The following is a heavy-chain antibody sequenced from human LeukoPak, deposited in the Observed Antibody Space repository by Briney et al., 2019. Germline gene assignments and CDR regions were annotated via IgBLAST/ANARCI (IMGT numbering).Heavy chain of an antibody. J-gene: IGHJ4*02. CDR1: GFTFSSYA. CDR3: AKAKKIPQQLVLRSWEDY. D-gene: IGHD6-13*01. V-gene: IGHV3-23*01. CDR2: ISGSGGST. Sequence: QAWGSLRLSCAASGFTFSSYAMSWVRQAPGKGLEWVSAISGSGGSTYYADSVKGRFTISRDDSKNTLYLQMNRLRAEDTAVYYCAKAKKIPQQLVLRSWEDYWGQGTLVTVSS.